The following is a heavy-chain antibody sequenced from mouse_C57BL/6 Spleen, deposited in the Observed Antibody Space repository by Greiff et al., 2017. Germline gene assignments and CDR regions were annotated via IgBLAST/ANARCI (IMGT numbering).Heavy chain of an antibody. CDR1: GYTFTEYT. D-gene: IGHD2-5*01. CDR2: VYPGSGSI. V-gene: IGHV1-62-2*01. Sequence: QVQLKQSGAELVKPGASVKLSCKASGYTFTEYTIHWVKQRSGQGLEWIGWVYPGSGSIKYNEKFKDKATLTADKSSSTVYMELSRLTSEDSAVYFCARHEGTYYSNYDYAMDYWGQGTSVTVSS. J-gene: IGHJ4*01. CDR3: ARHEGTYYSNYDYAMDY.